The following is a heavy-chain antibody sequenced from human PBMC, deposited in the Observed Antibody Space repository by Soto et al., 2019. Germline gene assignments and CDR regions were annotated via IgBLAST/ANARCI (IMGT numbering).Heavy chain of an antibody. CDR1: GYTFTNYA. D-gene: IGHD3-10*01. CDR2: INAGSGSA. J-gene: IGHJ4*02. CDR3: ARGVRGNAKLLCL. V-gene: IGHV1-3*01. Sequence: ASVKVSCKASGYTFTNYAIHWVRQAPGHRPEWVGWINAGSGSAIISQKFQGRVTMSRDTSASTAYIDLSSLISEDTALYYCARGVRGNAKLLCLWGLGTLVTVSS.